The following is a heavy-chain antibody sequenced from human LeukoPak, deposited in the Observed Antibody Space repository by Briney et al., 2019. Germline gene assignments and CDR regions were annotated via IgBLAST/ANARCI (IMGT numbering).Heavy chain of an antibody. CDR2: IYTSGST. V-gene: IGHV4-4*07. Sequence: SETLSLTCAAYGGSFSGYYWSWIRQPAGKGLEWIGRIYTSGSTNYNPSLKSRVTISVDTSKNQFSLKLSSVTAADTAVYYCARETGDYDYYYYYMDVWGKGTTVTVSS. D-gene: IGHD4-17*01. CDR1: GGSFSGYY. J-gene: IGHJ6*03. CDR3: ARETGDYDYYYYYMDV.